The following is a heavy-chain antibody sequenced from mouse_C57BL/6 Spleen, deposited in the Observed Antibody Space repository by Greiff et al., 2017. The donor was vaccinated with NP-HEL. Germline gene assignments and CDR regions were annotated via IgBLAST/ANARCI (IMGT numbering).Heavy chain of an antibody. CDR1: GYTFTEYT. V-gene: IGHV1-62-2*01. D-gene: IGHD3-2*02. CDR3: ARHEGSQAAMDY. J-gene: IGHJ4*01. Sequence: VKLVESGAELVKPGASVKLSCRASGYTFTEYTIHWVKQRSGQGLEWIGWFYPGSGSIKYNEKFKDKATLTADKSSSTVYMELSRLTSEDSAVYFCARHEGSQAAMDYWGQGTSVTVSS. CDR2: FYPGSGSI.